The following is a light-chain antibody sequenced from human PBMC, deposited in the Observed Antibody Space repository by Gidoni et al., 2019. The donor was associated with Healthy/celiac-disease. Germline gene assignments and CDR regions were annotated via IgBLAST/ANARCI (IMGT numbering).Light chain of an antibody. CDR2: DAS. CDR3: QQYNSYLTWT. V-gene: IGKV1-5*01. Sequence: DIQMTQSPSTLSASVGDRVTITCRASQSISSRLAWYQQKPGKAPKLLIYDASSLESGVPSRFSGSGSGTEFTLIISSLQPDDCATYYCQQYNSYLTWTFGQGTKVEIK. J-gene: IGKJ1*01. CDR1: QSISSR.